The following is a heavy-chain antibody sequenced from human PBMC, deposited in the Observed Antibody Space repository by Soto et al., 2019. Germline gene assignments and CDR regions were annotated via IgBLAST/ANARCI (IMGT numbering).Heavy chain of an antibody. CDR3: ASLGTDIVATGEAFDI. CDR1: GGSFSGYY. CDR2: INHSGST. D-gene: IGHD5-12*01. J-gene: IGHJ3*02. Sequence: SETLSLTCAVYGGSFSGYYWSWIRQPPGKGLEWIGKINHSGSTNYNPSLKSRVTISVDTSKNQFSLKLSSMTAADTAVYYCASLGTDIVATGEAFDILGQGTMVTLS. V-gene: IGHV4-34*01.